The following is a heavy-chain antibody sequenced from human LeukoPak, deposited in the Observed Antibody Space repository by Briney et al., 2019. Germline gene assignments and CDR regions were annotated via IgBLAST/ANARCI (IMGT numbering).Heavy chain of an antibody. Sequence: PGGSLRLSCAASGFTFSRSWMGWVRQAPGKGLEWVTLISGSGGSTYYADSVKGRFTISRDNSKNTLSLQMNSLRAEDTAVYYCAKRGYSSGWQFDYWGQGTLVTVSS. V-gene: IGHV3-23*01. J-gene: IGHJ4*02. CDR1: GFTFSRSW. CDR3: AKRGYSSGWQFDY. D-gene: IGHD6-19*01. CDR2: ISGSGGST.